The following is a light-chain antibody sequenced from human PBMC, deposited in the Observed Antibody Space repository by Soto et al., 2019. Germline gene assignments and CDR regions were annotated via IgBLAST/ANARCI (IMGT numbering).Light chain of an antibody. CDR3: QERFNWPRLT. J-gene: IGKJ2*01. Sequence: EIVFTQSPATLSLSPGERATLSCRASQSVSSYLAWYQQKPGQAPRLLIYDSSNRATGIPARFSGGGAGTDFSLTISSLEPEDFAVYYCQERFNWPRLTVGQGTKLEIK. V-gene: IGKV3-11*01. CDR2: DSS. CDR1: QSVSSY.